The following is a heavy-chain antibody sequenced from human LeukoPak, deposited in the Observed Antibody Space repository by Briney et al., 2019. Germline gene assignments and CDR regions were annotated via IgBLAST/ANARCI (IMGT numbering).Heavy chain of an antibody. CDR2: INPNSGGT. V-gene: IGHV1-2*02. CDR1: GYTFIADYY. CDR3: ARDRGITGTIVDY. J-gene: IGHJ4*02. D-gene: IGHD1-7*01. Sequence: ASVKVSCKASGYTFIADYYMHWVRQAPGQGLEWMGWINPNSGGTNYAQKFQGRVTMTRDTPISTAYMELSRLRSDDTAVYYCARDRGITGTIVDYWGQGTLVTVSS.